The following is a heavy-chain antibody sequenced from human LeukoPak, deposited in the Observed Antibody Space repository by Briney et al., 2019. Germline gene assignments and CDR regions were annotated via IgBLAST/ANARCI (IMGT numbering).Heavy chain of an antibody. CDR1: GFTFSSYS. CDR3: AREGGAAAGYFDY. D-gene: IGHD6-13*01. V-gene: IGHV3-21*01. Sequence: PGGSLRLSCAASGFTFSSYSMNWVRQAPGKGLEGVSSISSSSSYIYYADSVKGRFTISRDNAKNSLYLQMNSLRAEDTAVYYCAREGGAAAGYFDYWGQGTLVTVSS. J-gene: IGHJ4*02. CDR2: ISSSSSYI.